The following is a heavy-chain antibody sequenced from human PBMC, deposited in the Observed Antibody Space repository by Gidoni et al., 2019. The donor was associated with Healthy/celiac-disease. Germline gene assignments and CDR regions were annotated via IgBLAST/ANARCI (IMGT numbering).Heavy chain of an antibody. CDR3: ARGTLYYYDSSGYPFDY. J-gene: IGHJ4*02. CDR1: GGSISSYY. D-gene: IGHD3-22*01. CDR2: IYYSGST. V-gene: IGHV4-59*01. Sequence: QVQLQESGPGLVKPSETLSLTCTVSGGSISSYYWSWIRQPPGKGLEWIGYIYYSGSTNYNPSLKSRVTISVDTSKNQFSLKLSSVTAADTAVYYCARGTLYYYDSSGYPFDYWGQGTLVTVSS.